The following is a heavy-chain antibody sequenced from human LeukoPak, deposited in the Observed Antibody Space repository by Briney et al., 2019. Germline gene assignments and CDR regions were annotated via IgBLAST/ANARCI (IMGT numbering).Heavy chain of an antibody. D-gene: IGHD3-10*01. V-gene: IGHV5-10-1*01. CDR1: GYSFTSYW. CDR3: AKNENPYTMAKAFDI. CDR2: IDPSDSYT. Sequence: GESLKISCKGSGYSFTSYWISWVRQMPGKGLEWMGRIDPSDSYTNYSPSFQGHVTISADKSISTAYLQWSSLKASDTAMYYCAKNENPYTMAKAFDIWGQGTMVTVSS. J-gene: IGHJ3*02.